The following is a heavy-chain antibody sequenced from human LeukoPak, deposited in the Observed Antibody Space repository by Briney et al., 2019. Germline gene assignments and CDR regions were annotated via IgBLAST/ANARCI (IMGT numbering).Heavy chain of an antibody. J-gene: IGHJ6*03. CDR3: AKNTISGGHYQYYMDV. CDR2: ISSSSSYI. D-gene: IGHD3-16*02. V-gene: IGHV3-21*04. CDR1: GFTFSSYS. Sequence: GGSLRLSCAASGFTFSSYSMNWVRQAPGKGLEWVSSISSSSSYIYYADSVKGRFTISRDNAKNTLFLQMNSLRAEDTAVYYCAKNTISGGHYQYYMDVWGKGTTVTVSS.